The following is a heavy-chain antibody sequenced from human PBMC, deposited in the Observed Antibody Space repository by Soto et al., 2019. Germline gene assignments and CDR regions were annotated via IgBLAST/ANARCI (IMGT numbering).Heavy chain of an antibody. D-gene: IGHD6-6*01. CDR1: GGSISSYY. CDR2: IYTSGST. J-gene: IGHJ5*02. CDR3: ARYGSSTNPYHWFDP. V-gene: IGHV4-4*07. Sequence: QVQLQESGPGLVKPSETLSLTCTVSGGSISSYYWSWIRQPAGKGLEWIGRIYTSGSTNYNPSLKSRVTMSVDTSKNQFSLKLSSVTAADTAVYYCARYGSSTNPYHWFDPWGQGTLVTVSS.